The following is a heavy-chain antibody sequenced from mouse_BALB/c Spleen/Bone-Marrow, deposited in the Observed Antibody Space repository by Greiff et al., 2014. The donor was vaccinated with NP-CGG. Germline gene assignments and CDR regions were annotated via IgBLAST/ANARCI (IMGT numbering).Heavy chain of an antibody. J-gene: IGHJ3*01. CDR3: ARHAYYDQTEVSFVC. CDR1: GFSFSNYG. V-gene: IGHV5-9-2*01. CDR2: LSGDGRYT. D-gene: IGHD2-4*01. Sequence: VQLKESGGGLVKSGGSLKLSCAASGFSFSNYGMSWLRQTPEKRREVGATLSGDGRYTFYSDSVKGRFTISRDNAKNNLYLQLSSLRSEDTALYYCARHAYYDQTEVSFVCWGQGTLVTVSA.